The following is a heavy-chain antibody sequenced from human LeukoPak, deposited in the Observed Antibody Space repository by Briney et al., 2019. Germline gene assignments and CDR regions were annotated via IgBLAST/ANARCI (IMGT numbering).Heavy chain of an antibody. D-gene: IGHD3-10*01. J-gene: IGHJ5*02. CDR2: IYYTGST. CDR3: ARGVRVTMVRGAPNWFDP. Sequence: SETLSLTCTVSGGSISSSTYYWGWIRQPPGKGLEWIGSIYYTGSTYYNPSLKSRVTISVDTSKNQFSLKLSSVTAADTAVYYCARGVRVTMVRGAPNWFDPWGQGTLVTVSS. CDR1: GGSISSSTYY. V-gene: IGHV4-39*07.